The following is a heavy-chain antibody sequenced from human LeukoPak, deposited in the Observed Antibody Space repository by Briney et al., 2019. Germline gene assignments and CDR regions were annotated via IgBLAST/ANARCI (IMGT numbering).Heavy chain of an antibody. CDR3: ARVGFTSFDY. CDR2: IYHSGST. J-gene: IGHJ4*02. V-gene: IGHV4-38-2*02. Sequence: SETLSLTCTVSGYSISSGYYWGWIRQPPGKGLEWIGRIYHSGSTYYNPSLKSRVTISVDTSKNQFSLKLSSVTAADTAVYYCARVGFTSFDYWGQETLDTVSS. D-gene: IGHD1-26*01. CDR1: GYSISSGYY.